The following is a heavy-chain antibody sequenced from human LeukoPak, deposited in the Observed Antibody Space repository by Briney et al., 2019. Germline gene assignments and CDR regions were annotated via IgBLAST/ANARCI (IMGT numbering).Heavy chain of an antibody. J-gene: IGHJ3*02. CDR3: ASWGDIVVVPAARVNAFDI. D-gene: IGHD2-2*01. Sequence: SETLSHTCAVYGGSFSGYYWSWIRQPPGKGLEWIGSIYHSGSTYYNPSLKSRVTISVDTSKNQFSLKLSSVTAADTAVYYCASWGDIVVVPAARVNAFDIWGQGTMVTVSS. CDR2: IYHSGST. CDR1: GGSFSGYY. V-gene: IGHV4-34*01.